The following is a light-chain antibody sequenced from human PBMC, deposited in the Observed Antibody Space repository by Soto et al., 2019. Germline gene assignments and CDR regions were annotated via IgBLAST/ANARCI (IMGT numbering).Light chain of an antibody. CDR2: TNN. CDR3: AVWDDSLNVVV. V-gene: IGLV1-44*01. CDR1: NSNIGSNT. J-gene: IGLJ2*01. Sequence: QSVLTQPPSASGTPGQRVTISCSGSNSNIGSNTVSWYQQLPGTAPKLLIYTNNQRPSGVPDRFSGSKSGTSASLAISGLQSEAEADYYCAVWDDSLNVVVFGGGTKLTVL.